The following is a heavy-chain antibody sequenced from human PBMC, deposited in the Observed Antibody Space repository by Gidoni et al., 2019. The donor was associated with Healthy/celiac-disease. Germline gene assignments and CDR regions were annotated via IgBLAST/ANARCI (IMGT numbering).Heavy chain of an antibody. Sequence: DVQLLESGGGLVQPGGSLRLSCAASGFPFSSYAMGWVRQAAGKGREWVSPISGSGGSTYYADSVKGRFTISRDNSKNTLYLQMNSLRAEDTAIYYCARASGLWFGVGDSWGQGTLVTVSS. CDR2: ISGSGGST. V-gene: IGHV3-23*01. D-gene: IGHD3-10*01. CDR3: ARASGLWFGVGDS. CDR1: GFPFSSYA. J-gene: IGHJ4*02.